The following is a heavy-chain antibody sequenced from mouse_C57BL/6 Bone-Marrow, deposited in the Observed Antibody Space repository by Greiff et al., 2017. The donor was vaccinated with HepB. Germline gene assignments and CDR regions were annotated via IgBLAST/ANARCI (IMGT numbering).Heavy chain of an antibody. CDR2: ISYDGSN. Sequence: ESGPGLVKPSQSLSLTCSVTGYSITSGYYWNWIRQFPGNKLEWMGYISYDGSNNYNPSLKNRISITRDTSKNQFFLKLNSVTTEDTATYYCARTDYYYGSSFFAYWGQGTLVTVSA. V-gene: IGHV3-6*01. D-gene: IGHD1-1*01. J-gene: IGHJ3*01. CDR1: GYSITSGYY. CDR3: ARTDYYYGSSFFAY.